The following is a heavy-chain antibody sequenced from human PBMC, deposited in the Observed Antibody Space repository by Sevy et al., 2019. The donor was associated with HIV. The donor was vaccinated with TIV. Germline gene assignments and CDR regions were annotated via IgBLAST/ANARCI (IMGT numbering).Heavy chain of an antibody. J-gene: IGHJ4*02. D-gene: IGHD3-10*01. CDR2: INHSGST. CDR3: AGGRDYGSGSYYNSAFDY. CDR1: GGSFSGYY. V-gene: IGHV4-34*01. Sequence: SETLSLTCAVYGGSFSGYYWSWIRQPPGKGLEWIGEINHSGSTNYNPSLKSRVTISVDTSKNQFSLKLSSVTAADTAVYYCAGGRDYGSGSYYNSAFDYWGQGTLVTVSS.